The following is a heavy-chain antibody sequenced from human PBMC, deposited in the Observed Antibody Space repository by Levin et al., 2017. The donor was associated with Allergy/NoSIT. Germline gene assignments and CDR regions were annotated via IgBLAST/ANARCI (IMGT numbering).Heavy chain of an antibody. J-gene: IGHJ2*01. Sequence: SETLSLTCTVSGGSIRTSSYYWGWIRQPPGKGLEWIGSIYYSGYTYYRPFLRSRVTISIDTSKNQFSLKLSSLMAADTAVYYCARRPLSAPTEWLLGNWYFDLWGRGTLVTVSS. CDR2: IYYSGYT. CDR3: ARRPLSAPTEWLLGNWYFDL. CDR1: GGSIRTSSYY. D-gene: IGHD3-3*01. V-gene: IGHV4-39*01.